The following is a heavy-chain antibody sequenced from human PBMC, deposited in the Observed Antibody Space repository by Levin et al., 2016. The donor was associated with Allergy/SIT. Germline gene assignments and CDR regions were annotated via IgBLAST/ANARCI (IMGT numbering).Heavy chain of an antibody. CDR1: GGSISSSSYF. Sequence: SETLSLTCTVSGGSISSSSYFWGWIRQPPGKGLEWIGSFYYSGSTYYNPSLKSRVTISVDTSKNQFSLKLSSVTAADTAVYYCARVMGYCGGGDCYGGAFGVWGQGTMVTVSS. D-gene: IGHD2-15*01. V-gene: IGHV4-39*01. CDR3: ARVMGYCGGGDCYGGAFGV. CDR2: FYYSGST. J-gene: IGHJ3*01.